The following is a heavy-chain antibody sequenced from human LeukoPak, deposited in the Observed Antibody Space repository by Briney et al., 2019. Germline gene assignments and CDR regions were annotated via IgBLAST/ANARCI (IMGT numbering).Heavy chain of an antibody. CDR1: VGSISSYY. D-gene: IGHD6-13*01. Sequence: SETLSLTCTVSVGSISSYYWSWIRQPPGKGLEWIGYIYYSGSTNYNPSLKSRVTISVDTSKNQFSLKLSSVTAADTAVYYCARDGSSWFLDAFDIWGQGTMVTVSS. V-gene: IGHV4-59*01. J-gene: IGHJ3*02. CDR2: IYYSGST. CDR3: ARDGSSWFLDAFDI.